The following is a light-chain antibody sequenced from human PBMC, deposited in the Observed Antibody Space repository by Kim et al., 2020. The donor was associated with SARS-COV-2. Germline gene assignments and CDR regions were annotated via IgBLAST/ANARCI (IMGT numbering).Light chain of an antibody. Sequence: SASVGDRVTITCRASQSINNWLAWYQQKPGKAPKVRIHEASTLESGVPSRFSGSGFGTEFTLTISSLQPDDSATYYCQQYKGYSRTFGQGTKLEI. CDR1: QSINNW. J-gene: IGKJ2*01. V-gene: IGKV1-5*01. CDR3: QQYKGYSRT. CDR2: EAS.